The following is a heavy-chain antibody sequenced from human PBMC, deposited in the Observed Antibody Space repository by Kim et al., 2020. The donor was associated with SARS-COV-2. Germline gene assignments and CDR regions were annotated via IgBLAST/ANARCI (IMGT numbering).Heavy chain of an antibody. D-gene: IGHD1-26*01. CDR1: GFTFSSYS. J-gene: IGHJ4*02. Sequence: GGSLRLSCAASGFTFSSYSMNWVRQAPGKGLEWVSSISSSSSYIYYADSVKGRFTISRDNAKNSLYLQMNSLRAEDTAVYYCARDTSGSYSHGFIDYWGQGTLVTVSS. V-gene: IGHV3-21*01. CDR2: ISSSSSYI. CDR3: ARDTSGSYSHGFIDY.